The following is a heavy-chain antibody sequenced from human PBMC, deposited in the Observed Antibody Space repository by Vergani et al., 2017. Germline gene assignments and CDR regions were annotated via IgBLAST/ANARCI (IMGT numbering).Heavy chain of an antibody. Sequence: QVQLVQSGAEVKKPGASVKVSCKASGYTFTSYAMHWVRQAPGQGLEWMGIINPSGGSTSYAQKFQGRVTMTRDTSTSTVYMELSSLRSEDTAVYYCARVSRRITIFGVVRQRGAFDIWGQGTMVTVSS. CDR2: INPSGGST. CDR1: GYTFTSYA. J-gene: IGHJ3*02. V-gene: IGHV1-46*01. D-gene: IGHD3-3*01. CDR3: ARVSRRITIFGVVRQRGAFDI.